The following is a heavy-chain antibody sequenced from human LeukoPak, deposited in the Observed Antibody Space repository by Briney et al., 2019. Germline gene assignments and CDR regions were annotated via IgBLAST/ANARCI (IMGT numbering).Heavy chain of an antibody. D-gene: IGHD3-16*01. Sequence: KHSQTLSLTCATSGDSVSSNNAVWNWIRQSPSRGLEWLGKTYYRSKWLNDSAVSVKSRITINPDTSKNQISLQLNSVTPEDTAVYYCARSLWGDALDIWGQGTTVAVSS. CDR1: GDSVSSNNAV. CDR3: ARSLWGDALDI. V-gene: IGHV6-1*01. CDR2: TYYRSKWLN. J-gene: IGHJ3*02.